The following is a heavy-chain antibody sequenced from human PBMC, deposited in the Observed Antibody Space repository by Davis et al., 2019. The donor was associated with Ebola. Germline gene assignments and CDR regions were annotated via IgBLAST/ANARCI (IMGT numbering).Heavy chain of an antibody. J-gene: IGHJ4*02. CDR3: ARGVAVAGHQWNFDY. Sequence: PSETLSLTCAISGDSVSGNSGAWNWIRQSPSRGLEWLGRTYYTSKWYNDYAVSVKSRITINPDTSKNQFSLQLNSVTPEDTAVYYCARGVAVAGHQWNFDYWGQGTLVTVSS. V-gene: IGHV6-1*01. CDR1: GDSVSGNSGA. CDR2: TYYTSKWYN. D-gene: IGHD6-19*01.